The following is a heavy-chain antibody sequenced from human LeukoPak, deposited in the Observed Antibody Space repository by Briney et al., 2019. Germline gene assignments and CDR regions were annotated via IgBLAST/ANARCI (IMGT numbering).Heavy chain of an antibody. V-gene: IGHV3-21*01. CDR2: ISTSSSYI. D-gene: IGHD1-7*01. CDR1: GFNLSNYN. Sequence: PGGSLRLSCAASGFNLSNYNMKWVRQAPRKGLEWVSSISTSSSYIYYADSVKGRFTISRDNARNSLYLQMNSLRAEDTAVYYCARDRDWNSGFDYWGQGTLVTVSS. J-gene: IGHJ4*02. CDR3: ARDRDWNSGFDY.